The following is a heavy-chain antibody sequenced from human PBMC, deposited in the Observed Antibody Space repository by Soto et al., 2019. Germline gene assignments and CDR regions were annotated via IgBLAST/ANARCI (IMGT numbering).Heavy chain of an antibody. Sequence: GGSLRLSCAASGFTVSSNYMSWVRQAPGKGLEWVSVIYSGGSTYYADSVKGRFTISRDNSKNTLYLQMNSLRAEDTAVYYCARERSSSWPYYYYYYMDVWGKGTTVTVSS. CDR2: IYSGGST. J-gene: IGHJ6*03. V-gene: IGHV3-66*01. CDR1: GFTVSSNY. D-gene: IGHD6-13*01. CDR3: ARERSSSWPYYYYYYMDV.